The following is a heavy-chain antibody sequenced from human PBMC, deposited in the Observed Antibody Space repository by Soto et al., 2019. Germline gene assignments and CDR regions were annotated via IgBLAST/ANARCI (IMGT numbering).Heavy chain of an antibody. J-gene: IGHJ4*02. CDR3: ARVSGYSYGYWDYYFDY. Sequence: SETLSLTCTVSGGSISSSSYYWGWIRQPPGKGLEWIGSIYYSGSTYYNPSLKSRVTISVDTSKNQFSLKLSSVTAADTAVYYCARVSGYSYGYWDYYFDYWGQGTLVTVSS. CDR2: IYYSGST. V-gene: IGHV4-39*01. D-gene: IGHD5-18*01. CDR1: GGSISSSSYY.